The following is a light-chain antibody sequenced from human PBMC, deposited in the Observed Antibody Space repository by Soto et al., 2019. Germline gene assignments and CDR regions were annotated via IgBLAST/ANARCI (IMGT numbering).Light chain of an antibody. CDR1: QDIRGA. CDR3: QQFLSYPLT. J-gene: IGKJ5*01. Sequence: IQLTQSPASLSASVGERVTITCRASQDIRGALAWYQQSPGEAPQLLIYDASTLEIGVPSRFRGTSSGTHFTLTISSLQPEDFATYYCQQFLSYPLTFGQGTRLEI. V-gene: IGKV1-13*02. CDR2: DAS.